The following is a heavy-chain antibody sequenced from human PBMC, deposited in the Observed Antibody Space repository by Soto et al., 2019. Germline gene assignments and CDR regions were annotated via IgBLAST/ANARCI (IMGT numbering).Heavy chain of an antibody. V-gene: IGHV3-64D*08. J-gene: IGHJ4*02. CDR1: GFNINTYG. CDR2: ISYNGGST. Sequence: GGSLRLSCSASGFNINTYGMHWVRQAPGKGLEYVSGISYNGGSTYYVDSVKGRFTISRDNSKNTLYLQTSSLRPEDTAVYYCLATIPASPGYWGQGTRVTVSS. CDR3: LATIPASPGY.